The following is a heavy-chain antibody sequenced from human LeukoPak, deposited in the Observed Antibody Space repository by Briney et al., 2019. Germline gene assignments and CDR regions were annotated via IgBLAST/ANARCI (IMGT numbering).Heavy chain of an antibody. CDR2: ISGSGGST. V-gene: IGHV3-23*01. Sequence: PGGSLRLSCAASGFTFSSYAMSWVRQAPGKGVEWVSAISGSGGSTYYADSVKGRFTISRDNSKNTLYLQMNSLRAEDTAVYYCAKDRGLWDIVVVVAATVFDYWGQGTLVTVSS. CDR1: GFTFSSYA. D-gene: IGHD2-15*01. J-gene: IGHJ4*02. CDR3: AKDRGLWDIVVVVAATVFDY.